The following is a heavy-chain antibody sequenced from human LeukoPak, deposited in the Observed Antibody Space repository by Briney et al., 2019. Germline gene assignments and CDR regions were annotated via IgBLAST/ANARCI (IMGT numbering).Heavy chain of an antibody. CDR3: ASRDIVVVVAATNTFNI. Sequence: GASVKVSCKASGGTFNSYTISWVRQTPGQGLEWMGRIIPILVIANYAQKFQGRVTITADKSTSTAYMELSSLRAEDTAVYYCASRDIVVVVAATNTFNIWGQGTMVTVSS. CDR1: GGTFNSYT. CDR2: IIPILVIA. J-gene: IGHJ3*02. D-gene: IGHD2-15*01. V-gene: IGHV1-69*02.